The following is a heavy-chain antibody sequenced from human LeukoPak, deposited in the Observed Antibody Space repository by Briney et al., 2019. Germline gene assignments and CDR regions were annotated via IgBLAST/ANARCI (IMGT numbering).Heavy chain of an antibody. CDR1: GYTFTSYG. D-gene: IGHD2-2*01. CDR3: ARDYCSSTSCYGARLDV. V-gene: IGHV1-18*01. Sequence: ASVKVSCKASGYTFTSYGISWVRRAPGQGLEWMGWISAYNGNTNYAQKLQGRVTMTTDTSTSTAYMELRSLRSDDTAVYYCARDYCSSTSCYGARLDVWGKGTTVTVSS. CDR2: ISAYNGNT. J-gene: IGHJ6*04.